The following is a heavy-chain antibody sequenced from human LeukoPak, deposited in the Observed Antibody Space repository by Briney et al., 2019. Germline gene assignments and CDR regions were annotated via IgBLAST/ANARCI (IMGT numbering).Heavy chain of an antibody. V-gene: IGHV3-7*03. Sequence: GGSLRLSCAASGFNFGDYAMSWVRQAPGKGLEWVAHIKEGGRGTFYVDSVKGRFTISRDNAKNSLYLQMSSLRAEDTAVYYCAKSNGSGWYEEKIFDYYYYHGMDVWGQGTTVTVSS. CDR2: IKEGGRGT. D-gene: IGHD6-19*01. CDR1: GFNFGDYA. CDR3: AKSNGSGWYEEKIFDYYYYHGMDV. J-gene: IGHJ6*02.